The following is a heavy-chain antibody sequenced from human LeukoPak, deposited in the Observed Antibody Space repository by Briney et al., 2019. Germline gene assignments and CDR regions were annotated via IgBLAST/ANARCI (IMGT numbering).Heavy chain of an antibody. Sequence: PSQTLSLTCTVSGGSISSGDYYWSWIRQPAGKGLEWIGRIYTSGSTNYNPSLKSRVTMSVDTSKNQFSLKLSSVTAADTAVYYCARSARYYYDSSGYYLYWYFDLWGRGTLVTVSS. V-gene: IGHV4-61*02. CDR2: IYTSGST. CDR3: ARSARYYYDSSGYYLYWYFDL. CDR1: GGSISSGDYY. D-gene: IGHD3-22*01. J-gene: IGHJ2*01.